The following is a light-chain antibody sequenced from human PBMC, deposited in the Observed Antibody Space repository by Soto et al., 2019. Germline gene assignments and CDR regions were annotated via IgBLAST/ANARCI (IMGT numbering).Light chain of an antibody. CDR2: GAS. J-gene: IGKJ5*01. CDR1: QSISSN. Sequence: EIVMTQSPATLSVSPGERATLSCRASQSISSNLAWYQQKPGQAPRLLISGASTRATGIPARFSGSGSGSEFTLTISSLQSEDFAVYYCQQYNEWPQITFGQGTRLEIK. CDR3: QQYNEWPQIT. V-gene: IGKV3D-15*01.